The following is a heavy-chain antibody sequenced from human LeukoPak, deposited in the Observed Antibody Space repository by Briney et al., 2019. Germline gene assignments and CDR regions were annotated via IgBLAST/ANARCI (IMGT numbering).Heavy chain of an antibody. V-gene: IGHV3-23*01. CDR1: GFTFSSYA. D-gene: IGHD2-2*01. J-gene: IGHJ5*02. CDR2: ISGSGGST. Sequence: PGGSLRLSCAASGFTFSSYAMSWVRQAPGKGLEWVSAISGSGGSTYYADSVKGRFTISRDNSKNTLYLQMNSLRAEDTAVYYCAKDRSVPAARRPGWFDPWGQGTLVTVSS. CDR3: AKDRSVPAARRPGWFDP.